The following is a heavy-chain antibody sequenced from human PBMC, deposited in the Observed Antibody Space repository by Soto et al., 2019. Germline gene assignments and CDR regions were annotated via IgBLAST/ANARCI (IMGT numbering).Heavy chain of an antibody. Sequence: SETLSLTCAVSGGSISSGGYSWSWIRQPPGKGLEWIGYIYHSGSTYYNPSLKSRVTISVDRSKNQFSLKLSSVTAADTAVYYCARAERFTYYYDSSGYYSRWFDPWGQGTLVTVSS. D-gene: IGHD3-22*01. J-gene: IGHJ5*02. CDR1: GGSISSGGYS. CDR3: ARAERFTYYYDSSGYYSRWFDP. V-gene: IGHV4-30-2*01. CDR2: IYHSGST.